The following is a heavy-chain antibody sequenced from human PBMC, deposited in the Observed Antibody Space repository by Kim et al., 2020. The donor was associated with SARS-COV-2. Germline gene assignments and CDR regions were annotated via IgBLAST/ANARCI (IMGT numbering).Heavy chain of an antibody. V-gene: IGHV3-21*01. CDR1: GFTVSPYT. Sequence: GGSLRLSCAASGFTVSPYTMHWVRQTSGKGLEWIAPLSGNALYFFYADALWGRVTISSDNAKNTPYPQVNSQRVETTAAYYCYRAIGGSTQLAFFD. CDR3: YRAIGGSTQLAFFD. J-gene: IGHJ3*01. D-gene: IGHD2-15*01. CDR2: LSGNALYF.